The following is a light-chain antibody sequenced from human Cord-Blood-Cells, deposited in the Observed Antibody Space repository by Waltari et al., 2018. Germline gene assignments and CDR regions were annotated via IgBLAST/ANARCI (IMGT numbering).Light chain of an antibody. Sequence: DIVMTQSPDSLAVSLGERATINCKSSQSVLYSSNNKNYLAWYQQKPGQPPKLLIYWASTRESGVPDRFSGSGSGTDFALTISSLQAEDVARYYCQQYYSTPPTFGQGTKVEIK. CDR1: QSVLYSSNNKNY. V-gene: IGKV4-1*01. CDR3: QQYYSTPPT. J-gene: IGKJ1*01. CDR2: WAS.